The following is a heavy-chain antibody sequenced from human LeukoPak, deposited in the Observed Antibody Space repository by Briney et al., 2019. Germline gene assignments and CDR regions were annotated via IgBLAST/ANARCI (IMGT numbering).Heavy chain of an antibody. J-gene: IGHJ3*02. V-gene: IGHV3-11*01. CDR3: ARVGRAMAAAGFGAFDI. Sequence: GGSLRLSCAASGFTFSDYYMSWIRQAPGKGLEWLSYISSGGSTIYCADSVKGRFTISRDNAKNSLYLQMNSLRAEDTAVYYCARVGRAMAAAGFGAFDIWGQGTMVTVSS. D-gene: IGHD6-13*01. CDR2: ISSGGSTI. CDR1: GFTFSDYY.